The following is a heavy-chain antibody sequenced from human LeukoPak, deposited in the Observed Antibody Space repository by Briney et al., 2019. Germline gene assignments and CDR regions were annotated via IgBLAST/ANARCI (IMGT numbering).Heavy chain of an antibody. CDR1: GFAFSNYW. Sequence: GGSLRLSCTASGFAFSNYWMSWVRQTPGKGLEWVASIEQDGGEKYYVDSVKGRFTISRDNAENSLYLQMNSLRVDGTAVYYCARPSVLGPNSDYWGQGTLVTVSS. CDR3: ARPSVLGPNSDY. V-gene: IGHV3-7*01. D-gene: IGHD2-2*01. J-gene: IGHJ4*02. CDR2: IEQDGGEK.